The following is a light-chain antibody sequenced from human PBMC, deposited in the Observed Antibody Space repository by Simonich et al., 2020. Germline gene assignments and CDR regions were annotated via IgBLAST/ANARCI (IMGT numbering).Light chain of an antibody. Sequence: DIVMTQSPDSLAVSLGERATINCKSSQSVLYSSHNKNYLAWYQHKPGQPPKLLIYWASTRESGVPDRFSGRGSGTDFTLTISSLQAEDVAVYYCQQDYSTPRTFGQGTKVEIK. CDR1: QSVLYSSHNKNY. CDR3: QQDYSTPRT. CDR2: WAS. V-gene: IGKV4-1*01. J-gene: IGKJ1*01.